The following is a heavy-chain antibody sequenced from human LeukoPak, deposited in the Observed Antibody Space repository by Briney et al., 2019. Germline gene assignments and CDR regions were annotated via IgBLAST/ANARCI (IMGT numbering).Heavy chain of an antibody. V-gene: IGHV4-61*02. J-gene: IGHJ5*02. CDR3: ARDPSNGSGYYSNWFDP. CDR1: GGSISSGSYY. D-gene: IGHD3-22*01. Sequence: SETLSLTCTVSGGSISSGSYYWSWIRQPAGKGLEWIGRIYTSGSTNYNPSLKSRVTISVDTSKNQFSLKLSSVTAADTAAYYCARDPSNGSGYYSNWFDPWGQGTLVTVSS. CDR2: IYTSGST.